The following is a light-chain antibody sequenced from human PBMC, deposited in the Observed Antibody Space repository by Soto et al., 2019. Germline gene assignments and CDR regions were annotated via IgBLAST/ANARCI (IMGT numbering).Light chain of an antibody. CDR3: GSYTRSSAPYV. J-gene: IGLJ1*01. CDR1: SSDVGAHHY. CDR2: DVS. V-gene: IGLV2-14*01. Sequence: QSALTQPASVSGSPGQSITISCTGTSSDVGAHHYVSWYQQHPGKAPKLMIFDVSDRPSGICYLFSGSKSGNTASLTISGLQAEDEADYYCGSYTRSSAPYVFGTGTKVTVL.